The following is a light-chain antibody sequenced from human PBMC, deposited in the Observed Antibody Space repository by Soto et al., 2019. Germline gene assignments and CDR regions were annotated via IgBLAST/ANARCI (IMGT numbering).Light chain of an antibody. CDR2: DVS. J-gene: IGLJ2*01. CDR1: SSDVGGYNY. Sequence: QSALTQPASVSGSPGQSITISCTGTSSDVGGYNYVSWYQQHPGKAPKLMIYDVSNRPSGVSNRFSGSKSGTTASLTISRQQADDDADYCCSSYTSSNVVFGGGTKLTVL. CDR3: SSYTSSNVV. V-gene: IGLV2-14*01.